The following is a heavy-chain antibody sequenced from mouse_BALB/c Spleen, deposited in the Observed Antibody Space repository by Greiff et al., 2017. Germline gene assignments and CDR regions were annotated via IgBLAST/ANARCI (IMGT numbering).Heavy chain of an antibody. CDR1: GFSLTSYG. CDR2: IWAGGST. J-gene: IGHJ3*01. Sequence: VKLMESGPGLVAPSQSLSITCTVSGFSLTSYGVHWVRQPPGKGLEWLGVIWAGGSTNYNSALMSRLSISKDNSKSQVFLKMNSLQTDDTAMYYCARDDGYYFAYWGQGTLVTVSA. D-gene: IGHD2-3*01. V-gene: IGHV2-9*02. CDR3: ARDDGYYFAY.